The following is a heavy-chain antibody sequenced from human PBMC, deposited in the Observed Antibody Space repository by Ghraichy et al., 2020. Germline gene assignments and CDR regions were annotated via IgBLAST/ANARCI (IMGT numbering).Heavy chain of an antibody. CDR1: GYTFTSYG. CDR3: ARVRCSSTSCYTDPWYYYGMDV. CDR2: ISAYNGNT. D-gene: IGHD2-2*02. Sequence: ASVKVSCKASGYTFTSYGISWVRQAPGQGLEWMGWISAYNGNTNYAQKLQGRVTMTTDTSTSTAYMELRSLRSDDTAVYYCARVRCSSTSCYTDPWYYYGMDVWGQGTTVTVSS. V-gene: IGHV1-18*01. J-gene: IGHJ6*02.